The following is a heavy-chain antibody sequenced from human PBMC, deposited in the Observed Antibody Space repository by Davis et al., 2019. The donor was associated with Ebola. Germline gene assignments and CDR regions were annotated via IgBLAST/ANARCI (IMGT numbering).Heavy chain of an antibody. CDR3: ARLRSGMAKGAFDY. CDR1: RCTFSSYA. Sequence: AASVTVSCKASRCTFSSYAISWVRQPPGQGLEWMGGIIPIFGTANYAQKFQGRVTITADESTSTAYMELSSLRSEDTAVYYCARLRSGMAKGAFDYWGQGTLVTVSS. CDR2: IIPIFGTA. D-gene: IGHD3-10*01. J-gene: IGHJ4*02. V-gene: IGHV1-69*13.